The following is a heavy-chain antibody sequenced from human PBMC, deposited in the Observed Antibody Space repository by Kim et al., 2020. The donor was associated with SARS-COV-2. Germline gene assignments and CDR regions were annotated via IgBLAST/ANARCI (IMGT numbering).Heavy chain of an antibody. D-gene: IGHD6-13*01. CDR3: ARSGGQLGTDY. V-gene: IGHV4-34*01. J-gene: IGHJ4*02. CDR2: INHSGST. CDR1: GGSFSGYY. Sequence: SETLSLTCAVYGGSFSGYYWSWIRQPPGKGLEWIGEINHSGSTNYNPSLKSRVTISVDTSKNQFSLKLSSVTAADTAVYYCARSGGQLGTDYWGQGTLVT.